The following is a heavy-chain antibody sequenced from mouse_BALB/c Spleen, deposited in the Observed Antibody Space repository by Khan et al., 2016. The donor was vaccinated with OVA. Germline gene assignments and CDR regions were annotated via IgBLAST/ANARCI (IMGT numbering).Heavy chain of an antibody. D-gene: IGHD2-14*01. Sequence: QVQLKESGPGLVAPSQSLSITCTVSGFSLSRYSVHWVRQPPGKGLEWLGMIWGGGSTDYTSVLKSRLSISKDNSKSQVFLKMNSLQTDDTAMYYCARTYYRYDGYYAMDYWGQGTSVTVSS. CDR1: GFSLSRYS. CDR2: IWGGGST. CDR3: ARTYYRYDGYYAMDY. V-gene: IGHV2-6-4*01. J-gene: IGHJ4*01.